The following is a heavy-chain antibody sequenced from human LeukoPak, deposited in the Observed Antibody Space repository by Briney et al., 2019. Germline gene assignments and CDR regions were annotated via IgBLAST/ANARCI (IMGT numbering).Heavy chain of an antibody. D-gene: IGHD7-27*01. CDR3: ARDEDWGLSGAFDI. CDR1: GFTFSDFY. V-gene: IGHV3-53*01. CDR2: IYSDNT. J-gene: IGHJ3*02. Sequence: GGSLRLSCAASGFTFSDFYMTWIRQAPGKGLEWVSFIYSDNTHYSDSVKGRFTISRDNSKNTLYLQMNSLRAEDTAVYYCARDEDWGLSGAFDIWGRGTMVTVSS.